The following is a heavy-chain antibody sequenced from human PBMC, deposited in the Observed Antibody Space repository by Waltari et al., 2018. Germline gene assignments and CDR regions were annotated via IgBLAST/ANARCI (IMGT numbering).Heavy chain of an antibody. Sequence: QVQLQESGQGLVKPSGTLSLTSAVSGDSISGNYWWSWVRHSPEKGLEGIGQVHHRGKTHYNPSLQSRVTISVDKPKNQFSLNLNSVTAADTAVYYCAGDRAIGLFFDYWGRGTLVTVSS. CDR1: GDSISGNYW. J-gene: IGHJ4*02. D-gene: IGHD2-2*01. CDR3: AGDRAIGLFFDY. V-gene: IGHV4-4*02. CDR2: VHHRGKT.